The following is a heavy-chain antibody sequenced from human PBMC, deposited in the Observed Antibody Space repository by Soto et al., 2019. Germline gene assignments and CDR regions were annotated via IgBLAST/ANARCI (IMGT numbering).Heavy chain of an antibody. J-gene: IGHJ3*02. Sequence: GGSLRLSCAASGFTFSSYWMHWVRQAPGKGLVWVSRINSDGSSTIYADSVKGRFTISRDNAKSTLYLQMNSLRAEDTALYYCARDLAGFSLEAAISNAFGIWGQGTMVTVSS. V-gene: IGHV3-74*01. D-gene: IGHD2-2*01. CDR3: ARDLAGFSLEAAISNAFGI. CDR2: INSDGSST. CDR1: GFTFSSYW.